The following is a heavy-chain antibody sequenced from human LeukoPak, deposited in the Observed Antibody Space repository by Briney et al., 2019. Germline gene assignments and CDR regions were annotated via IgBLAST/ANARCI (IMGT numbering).Heavy chain of an antibody. Sequence: GASVKVSCKASGYTFTSYYMHWVRQAPGQGLEWMGIINPSGGSTSYAQKFQGRVTMTRDTSTSTVYMELSSLRSEDTAVYYCARTRGYYYDSSGYYYPNDTRYYYYYYMDVRGKGTTVTVSS. CDR3: ARTRGYYYDSSGYYYPNDTRYYYYYYMDV. V-gene: IGHV1-46*01. CDR2: INPSGGST. D-gene: IGHD3-22*01. J-gene: IGHJ6*03. CDR1: GYTFTSYY.